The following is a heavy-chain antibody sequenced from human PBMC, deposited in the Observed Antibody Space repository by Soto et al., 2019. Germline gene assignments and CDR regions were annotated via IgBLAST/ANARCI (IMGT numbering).Heavy chain of an antibody. Sequence: QVQLVQSGAEVKKPGSSVKVSCKASGGTFSSYAISWVRQAPGQGLEWMGGIIPIFGTANYAQKFQGRVTISADETTSTAYMELSRLRSEETAVYYWGRDRVAGVEIMYSFDYWGQGTLVTVSS. CDR2: IIPIFGTA. V-gene: IGHV1-69*01. D-gene: IGHD2-15*01. J-gene: IGHJ4*02. CDR3: GRDRVAGVEIMYSFDY. CDR1: GGTFSSYA.